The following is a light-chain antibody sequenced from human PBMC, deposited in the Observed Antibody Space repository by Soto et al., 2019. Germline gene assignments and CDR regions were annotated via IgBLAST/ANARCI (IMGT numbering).Light chain of an antibody. Sequence: EILMTQAPATLSVSPGERVTLSCRASQSVTSNLAWYQQKPGQAPRLLIYGASTRATGIPDRFRGSGSGTDFTLTISSLESEDFAIYYCQQYHHWPPLTFGGGTKVEIK. CDR3: QQYHHWPPLT. CDR1: QSVTSN. CDR2: GAS. J-gene: IGKJ4*01. V-gene: IGKV3-15*01.